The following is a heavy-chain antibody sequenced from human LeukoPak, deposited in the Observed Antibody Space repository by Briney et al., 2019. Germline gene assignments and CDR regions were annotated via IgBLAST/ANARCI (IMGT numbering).Heavy chain of an antibody. CDR1: GGSFSGYY. D-gene: IGHD3-3*01. Sequence: SETLSLSCALNGGSFSGYYWSWIRQPPGKGLEWIGEINHSGSTNYNPSLKSRVTISVDTSKNQFSLKLSSVTAADTAVYYCARVRFLEWLFLNYFDYWGQGTLVTVSS. CDR3: ARVRFLEWLFLNYFDY. CDR2: INHSGST. J-gene: IGHJ4*02. V-gene: IGHV4-34*01.